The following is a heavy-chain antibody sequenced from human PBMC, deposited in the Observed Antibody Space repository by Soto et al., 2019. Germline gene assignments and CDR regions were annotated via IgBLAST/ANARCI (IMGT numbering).Heavy chain of an antibody. J-gene: IGHJ5*02. CDR3: TTAYYYGSGTNWFDP. CDR2: IKSKTDGGTT. D-gene: IGHD3-10*01. Sequence: TGGSLRLSCAAAGFNFSNAWMSWVRQAPGKGLEWVGRIKSKTDGGTTDYAAPVKGRFTISRDDSKNTLYLQMNSLKTEDTAVYYCTTAYYYGSGTNWFDPWGQGTLVTVSS. V-gene: IGHV3-15*01. CDR1: GFNFSNAW.